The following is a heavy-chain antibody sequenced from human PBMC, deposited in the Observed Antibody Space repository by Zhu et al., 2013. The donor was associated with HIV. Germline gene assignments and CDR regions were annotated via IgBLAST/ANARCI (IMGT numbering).Heavy chain of an antibody. V-gene: IGHV3-23*01. Sequence: EVQLLESGGGLVQPGGSLRLSCAASGFTFSSYAMTWVRQAPGKGLEWVSGISGNGGNTYYADSVKGRFTISRDNSRNTLYLQMNSLRVDDTAVYYCAKGGPLELRRDFDFDYWGQGTLVTVSS. CDR2: ISGNGGNT. J-gene: IGHJ4*02. D-gene: IGHD1-7*01. CDR1: GFTFSSYA. CDR3: AKGGPLELRRDFDFDY.